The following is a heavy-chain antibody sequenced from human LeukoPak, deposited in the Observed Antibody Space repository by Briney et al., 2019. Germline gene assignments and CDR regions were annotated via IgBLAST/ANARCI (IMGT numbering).Heavy chain of an antibody. CDR1: GGSLNSNTYN. Sequence: SETLSLTCTVSGGSLNSNTYNWGWIRQPAGKGLEWIGHIYSSGSTFYNPSLKSRVTLSVDTSKNKFSLNLTSVTATDTAVYYCARRGGREMTVFDPWGQGTLVTVSS. V-gene: IGHV4-39*01. J-gene: IGHJ5*02. CDR3: ARRGGREMTVFDP. CDR2: IYSSGST. D-gene: IGHD2-21*02.